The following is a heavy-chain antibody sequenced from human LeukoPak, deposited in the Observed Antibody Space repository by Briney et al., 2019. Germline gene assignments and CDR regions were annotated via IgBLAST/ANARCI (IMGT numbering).Heavy chain of an antibody. CDR3: ARGLAGTTMGD. CDR1: GFTFSTYS. D-gene: IGHD1-7*01. J-gene: IGHJ4*02. CDR2: ISSSSSPI. Sequence: GGSLRLSCAASGFTFSTYSMNWVRQAPGKGLEWISYISSSSSPIYYADSVKGRFTISRGNAKNSLYLQMNSLRAEDTAVYYCARGLAGTTMGDWGQGTLVTVSS. V-gene: IGHV3-48*04.